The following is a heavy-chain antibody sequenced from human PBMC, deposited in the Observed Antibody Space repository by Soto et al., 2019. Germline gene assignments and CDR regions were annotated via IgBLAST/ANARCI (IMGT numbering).Heavy chain of an antibody. CDR2: INASGGST. D-gene: IGHD3-10*01. J-gene: IGHJ3*02. CDR1: GYTFTSYY. CDR3: FGEPFRLVAFDI. Sequence: ASVKVSCKASGYTFTSYYMHWVRQAPGQGLEWMGRINASGGSTSYAQKFQGRVTMTRDTSASTAYMELSSLRSEDTAVYYCFGEPFRLVAFDIWGQGTMVTVSS. V-gene: IGHV1-46*01.